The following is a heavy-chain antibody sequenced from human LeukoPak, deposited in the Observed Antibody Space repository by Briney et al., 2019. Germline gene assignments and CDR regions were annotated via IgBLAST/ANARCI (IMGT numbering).Heavy chain of an antibody. J-gene: IGHJ3*02. D-gene: IGHD3-22*01. V-gene: IGHV1-69*05. CDR1: GGTFSSYA. CDR2: IIPIFGTA. Sequence: ASVKVSCKASGGTFSSYAISWVRQAPGQGLEWMGGIIPIFGTANYAQKFQGRVTITTDESTSTAYMELSSLRSEDTAVYYCARERKDYYDSSGSDAFDIWGQGTMVTVSS. CDR3: ARERKDYYDSSGSDAFDI.